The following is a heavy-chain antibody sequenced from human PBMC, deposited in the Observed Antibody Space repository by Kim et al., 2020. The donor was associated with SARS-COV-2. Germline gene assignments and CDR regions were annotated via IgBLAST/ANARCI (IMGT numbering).Heavy chain of an antibody. J-gene: IGHJ5*02. CDR1: GFTFSDYY. D-gene: IGHD2-21*01. Sequence: GGSLRLSCAASGFTFSDYYMSWIRQAPGKGLEWVSYISSSYTNYAASVKGRFTIFRDNAKNSLYLQMNSLRAEDTAVYYCARVLGGDDNWFDPWGQGTLVTVSS. V-gene: IGHV3-11*06. CDR2: ISSSYT. CDR3: ARVLGGDDNWFDP.